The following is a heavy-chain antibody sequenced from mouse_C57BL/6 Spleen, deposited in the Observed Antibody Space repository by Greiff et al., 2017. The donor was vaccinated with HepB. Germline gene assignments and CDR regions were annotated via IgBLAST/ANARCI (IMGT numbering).Heavy chain of an antibody. CDR3: AREGRQLRPFDY. D-gene: IGHD3-2*02. J-gene: IGHJ2*01. CDR2: IDPSDSYT. V-gene: IGHV1-59*01. Sequence: QVQLQQPGAELVRPGTSVKLSCKASGYTFTSYWMHWVKQRPGQGLEWIGVIDPSDSYTNYNQKFKGKATLTVDTSSSTAYMQLSSLTSEDSAVYYCAREGRQLRPFDYWGQGTTLTVSS. CDR1: GYTFTSYW.